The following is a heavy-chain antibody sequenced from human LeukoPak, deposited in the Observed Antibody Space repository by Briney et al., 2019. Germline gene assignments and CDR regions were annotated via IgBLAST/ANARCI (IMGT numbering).Heavy chain of an antibody. CDR1: GFTFSSCA. D-gene: IGHD2-8*01. J-gene: IGHJ4*02. Sequence: GGSLRLSCAASGFTFSSCAMSWVRQAPGKGLEWVSAISGSGGSTYYADSVKGRFTISRDNSKNTLYLQMNSLRAEDTAVYYCAKCTVWPLDFDYWGQGTLVTVSS. CDR2: ISGSGGST. V-gene: IGHV3-23*01. CDR3: AKCTVWPLDFDY.